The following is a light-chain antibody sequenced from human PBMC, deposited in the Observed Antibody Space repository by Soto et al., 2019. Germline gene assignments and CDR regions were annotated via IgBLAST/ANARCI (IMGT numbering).Light chain of an antibody. CDR2: EVS. J-gene: IGLJ3*02. V-gene: IGLV2-14*01. CDR3: SSYTSSSTWV. Sequence: QPASVSGSPGQSITISCTGTSSDVGGYNYVSWYQQHPGKAPKLMIYEVSNRPSGVSNRFSGSKSGNTASLTISGLQAEDEADYYCSSYTSSSTWVFGGGTQLTVL. CDR1: SSDVGGYNY.